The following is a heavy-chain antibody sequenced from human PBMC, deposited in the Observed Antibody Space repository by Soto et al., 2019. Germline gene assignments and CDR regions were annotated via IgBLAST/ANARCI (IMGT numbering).Heavy chain of an antibody. CDR2: ISGSGGST. D-gene: IGHD3-22*01. CDR1: GFTFSSYA. Sequence: EVQLLESGGGLVQPGGSLRLSCAASGFTFSSYAMSWVRQAPGKGLEWVSAISGSGGSTYYADSVKGRFTISRDNSKNTLYLQMNSLRAEDTAVYYCAKDRLYYYDSSGYYSGAFDIWGQGTMVTDSS. V-gene: IGHV3-23*01. CDR3: AKDRLYYYDSSGYYSGAFDI. J-gene: IGHJ3*02.